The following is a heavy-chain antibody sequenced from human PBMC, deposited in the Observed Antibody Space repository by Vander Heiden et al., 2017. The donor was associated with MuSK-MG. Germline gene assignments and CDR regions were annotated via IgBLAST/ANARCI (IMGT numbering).Heavy chain of an antibody. Sequence: EVQLLESGGGLVQPGGSLRLSCAASGFTFSSYAMSWVRQAPGKGLEWVSAISGSGGSTYYADSVKGRFTISRDNSKNTLYLQMNSLRAEDTAVYYCAKDRTRGYSYGRPGDAFDIWGQGTMVTVSS. CDR2: ISGSGGST. V-gene: IGHV3-23*01. J-gene: IGHJ3*02. CDR1: GFTFSSYA. CDR3: AKDRTRGYSYGRPGDAFDI. D-gene: IGHD5-18*01.